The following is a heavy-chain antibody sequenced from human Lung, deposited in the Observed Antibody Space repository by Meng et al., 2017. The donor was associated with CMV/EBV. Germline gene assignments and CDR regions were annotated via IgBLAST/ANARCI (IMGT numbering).Heavy chain of an antibody. D-gene: IGHD2/OR15-2a*01. CDR2: IYYSGST. J-gene: IGHJ6*02. CDR3: ARGVIASNYYYYGMDV. Sequence: SETXSLTCTVSGGSISSSSYYWGWIRQPPGKGLEWIGSIYYSGSTYYNPSLKSRVTISVDTSKNQFSLKLSSVTAADTAVYYCARGVIASNYYYYGMDVWXQGTXVTVSS. CDR1: GGSISSSSYY. V-gene: IGHV4-39*07.